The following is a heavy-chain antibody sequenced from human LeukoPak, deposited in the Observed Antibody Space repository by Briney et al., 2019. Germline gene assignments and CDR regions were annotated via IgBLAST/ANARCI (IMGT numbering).Heavy chain of an antibody. D-gene: IGHD3-10*02. Sequence: GGSLRLSCAASGFTFSSYAMSWVRQAPGKGLEWVSAISGSGGSTYYADSVKGRFAISRDNSKNTLFLQLHNLRVEDTALYYCARDLHYYVAMDVWGQGTTVTVSS. CDR1: GFTFSSYA. J-gene: IGHJ6*02. V-gene: IGHV3-23*01. CDR3: ARDLHYYVAMDV. CDR2: ISGSGGST.